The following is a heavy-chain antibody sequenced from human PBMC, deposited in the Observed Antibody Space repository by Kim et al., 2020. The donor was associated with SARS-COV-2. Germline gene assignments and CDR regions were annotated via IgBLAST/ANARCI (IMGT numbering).Heavy chain of an antibody. Sequence: KNYADSVKGRFTISRDNSKNTLYLQMNSLRAEDTAVYYCAKVWVRGGRGYWGQGTLVTVSS. CDR3: AKVWVRGGRGY. J-gene: IGHJ4*02. D-gene: IGHD3-10*01. V-gene: IGHV3-23*01. CDR2: K.